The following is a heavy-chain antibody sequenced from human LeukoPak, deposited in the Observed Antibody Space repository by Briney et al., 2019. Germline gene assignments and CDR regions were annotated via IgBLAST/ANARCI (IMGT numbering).Heavy chain of an antibody. V-gene: IGHV5-51*01. J-gene: IGHJ4*02. CDR2: TYPRDSDT. CDR3: ARHSDVIGAI. CDR1: GYTFTYRL. Sequence: GEPRKISSTASGYTFTYRLICVRRQKSGSVVEWMGITYPRDSDTRYSPSFQGHVSISADTSINTAYLEWSRLEASDTAIYYCARHSDVIGAIWGQGTLVTVSS. D-gene: IGHD3-10*01.